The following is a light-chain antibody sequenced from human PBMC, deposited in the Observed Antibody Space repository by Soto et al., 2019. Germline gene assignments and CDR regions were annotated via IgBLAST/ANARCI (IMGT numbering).Light chain of an antibody. CDR3: QQYCSSPRT. V-gene: IGKV3-20*01. CDR2: GAS. Sequence: EIVLTQSPCTLSLSPGERATLACRASQSVSSSYLAWYQQKPGQAPSLLIYGASSMATGIPARFSGSGSGTDFTLTISRLEPEDFAVYYCQQYCSSPRTFGQGTKLEIK. CDR1: QSVSSSY. J-gene: IGKJ2*01.